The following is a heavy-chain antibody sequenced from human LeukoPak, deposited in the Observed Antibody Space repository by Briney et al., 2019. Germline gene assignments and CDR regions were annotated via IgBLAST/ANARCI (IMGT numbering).Heavy chain of an antibody. V-gene: IGHV1-2*02. CDR1: GYTFTGYY. J-gene: IGHJ4*02. CDR3: ARHYCSSTSCYEAFDY. D-gene: IGHD2-2*01. CDR2: INPNSGGT. Sequence: GASVKVSCKASGYTFTGYYMHWVRQAPGQGLEWMGWINPNSGGTNYAQKFQGRVTMTRDTSISTAYMELSRLRSDDTAVYYCARHYCSSTSCYEAFDYWGQGTLVTVSS.